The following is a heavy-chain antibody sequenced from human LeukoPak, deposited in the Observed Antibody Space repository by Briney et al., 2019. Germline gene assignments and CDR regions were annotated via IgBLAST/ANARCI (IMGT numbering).Heavy chain of an antibody. CDR1: GGSITSDAYY. Sequence: SETLSLTCTVSGGSITSDAYYWSWIRQPAGKGLEWIGRVHTSGSTNYNPSLKSRVTISLDTSKNQFSLRMSSVTAADTAVYYCARANSPDWFDPWGQGTLVTVSS. D-gene: IGHD2/OR15-2a*01. CDR2: VHTSGST. CDR3: ARANSPDWFDP. V-gene: IGHV4-61*02. J-gene: IGHJ5*02.